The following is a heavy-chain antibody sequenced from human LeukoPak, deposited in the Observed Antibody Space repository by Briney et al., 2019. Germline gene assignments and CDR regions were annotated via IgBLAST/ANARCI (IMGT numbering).Heavy chain of an antibody. V-gene: IGHV3-21*01. CDR2: ISSSSSYI. CDR1: GFTFSSYS. CDR3: ARGFGPNGFDI. J-gene: IGHJ3*02. D-gene: IGHD3-3*01. Sequence: GGSLRLSCAASGFTFSSYSMNWVRQAPGKGLEWVSSISSSSSYIYYADSVKGRFTISRDNAKNSLYLQMNSLRAEDTAVYYCARGFGPNGFDIWGQGTMVTVSA.